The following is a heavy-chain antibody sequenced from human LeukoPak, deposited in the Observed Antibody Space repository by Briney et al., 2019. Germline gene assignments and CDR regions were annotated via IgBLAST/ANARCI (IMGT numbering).Heavy chain of an antibody. J-gene: IGHJ4*02. CDR1: GFSFTYAW. CDR3: TTDLNQRLKWFGNPLDH. Sequence: GGSLRLSCVASGFSFTYAWMSWVRQAPGKGLQWVGHIRSETDGATTDYAAAVQGRFTISRDDSKKMLYLEMNSLKTDDTGIHYCTTDLNQRLKWFGNPLDHWGQGTPVTVS. CDR2: IRSETDGATT. V-gene: IGHV3-15*01. D-gene: IGHD3-10*01.